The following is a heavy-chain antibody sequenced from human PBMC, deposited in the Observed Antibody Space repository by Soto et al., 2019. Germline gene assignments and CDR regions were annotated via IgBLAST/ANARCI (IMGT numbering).Heavy chain of an antibody. J-gene: IGHJ2*01. CDR2: IYYSGST. CDR1: GGSISNYY. CDR3: ASRGGDVYWYFDL. Sequence: QVQLQESGPGLVKPSETLSLTCTVSGGSISNYYWNWIRQPPGKGLEWIGYIYYSGSTKYNPSLKSRVIISVDTSKNQFSLKLSSVTAADTAVYYCASRGGDVYWYFDLWGRGTLATVSS. D-gene: IGHD2-21*01. V-gene: IGHV4-59*08.